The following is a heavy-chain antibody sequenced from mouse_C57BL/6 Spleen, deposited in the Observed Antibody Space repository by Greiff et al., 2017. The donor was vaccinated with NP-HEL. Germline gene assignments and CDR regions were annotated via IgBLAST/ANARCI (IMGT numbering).Heavy chain of an antibody. CDR3: ARSRFITTVVATYYWYFDV. Sequence: QVQLKESGPELVKPGASVKLSCKASGYTFTSYDINWVKQRPGQGLEWIGWIYPRDGSTKYNEKFKGKATLTVDTSSSTAYMELHSLTSEDSAVYFCARSRFITTVVATYYWYFDVWGTGTTVTVSS. D-gene: IGHD1-1*01. J-gene: IGHJ1*03. CDR1: GYTFTSYD. V-gene: IGHV1-85*01. CDR2: IYPRDGST.